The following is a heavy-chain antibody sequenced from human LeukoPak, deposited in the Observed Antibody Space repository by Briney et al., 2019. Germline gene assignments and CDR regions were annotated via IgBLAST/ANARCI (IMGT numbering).Heavy chain of an antibody. V-gene: IGHV2-5*02. Sequence: SGPTLLKPTPTLTLTFTFSGFSLSTSGVGVGWIRQPPGKALEWLSLIYWDDDKRYSPSLKSRLTITKDTSKNQVVLTMTNMDPMDTATYYCAHSGGGRSGFAYYFDYWGQGTLVTVSS. CDR2: IYWDDDK. CDR1: GFSLSTSGVG. J-gene: IGHJ4*02. CDR3: AHSGGGRSGFAYYFDY. D-gene: IGHD6-19*01.